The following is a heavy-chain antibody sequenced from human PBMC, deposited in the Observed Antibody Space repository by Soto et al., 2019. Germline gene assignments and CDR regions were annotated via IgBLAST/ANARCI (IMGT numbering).Heavy chain of an antibody. CDR1: GYTFTTYD. D-gene: IGHD2-8*01. CDR3: ARGYCADDICYYFDF. J-gene: IGHJ4*02. Sequence: QVQLVQSGPEVKKPGASVKVSCETSGYTFTTYDITWVRQAPGQGLEWMGWISTFNGDTKYEEKLQDRVTMTTDTFTATAYMELRSLGSDDMAVYYCARGYCADDICYYFDFWGQGTLVTVSS. CDR2: ISTFNGDT. V-gene: IGHV1-18*03.